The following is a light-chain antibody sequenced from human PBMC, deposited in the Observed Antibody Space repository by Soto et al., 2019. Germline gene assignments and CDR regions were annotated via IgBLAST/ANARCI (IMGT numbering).Light chain of an antibody. CDR3: QQRSNWPPALT. Sequence: EIVLTQSPATLSLSPGERATISCRASQGVSSYLAWYQQEPGQAPRLLIYDASNRATGIPARFSGSGSGTDFTLTISSLEPEDFAVYYCQQRSNWPPALTFGGGTKVEIK. CDR1: QGVSSY. V-gene: IGKV3-11*01. CDR2: DAS. J-gene: IGKJ4*01.